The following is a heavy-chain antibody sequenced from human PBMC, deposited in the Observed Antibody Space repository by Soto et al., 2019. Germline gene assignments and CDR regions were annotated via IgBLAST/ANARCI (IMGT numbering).Heavy chain of an antibody. J-gene: IGHJ4*02. D-gene: IGHD5-12*01. V-gene: IGHV3-23*01. CDR1: GFRFSDFA. CDR3: AKGAEGYVVSSLDS. Sequence: VQLLASGGGFVQPGGSLRLSCAASGFRFSDFAMTWVRPAPGRGLEWVSAITGTASSTYYADSVKGRFTISRDNSKNTLYLQINSLRAEDTAIYYCAKGAEGYVVSSLDSWGQGTLVTVSS. CDR2: ITGTASST.